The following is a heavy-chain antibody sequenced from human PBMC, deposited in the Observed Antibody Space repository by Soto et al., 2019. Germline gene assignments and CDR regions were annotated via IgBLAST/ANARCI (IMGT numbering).Heavy chain of an antibody. D-gene: IGHD2-2*01. V-gene: IGHV4-59*01. CDR3: AREGYCSSTSCYRYGMDV. Sequence: SETMSLTCTVAGGSISSYYWSWIRKPPGKGLEWIGYIYYSGSTNYNPSLKSRVTISVDTSKNQFSLKLSSVTAADTAVYYCAREGYCSSTSCYRYGMDVWGQGTTVTVSS. CDR2: IYYSGST. J-gene: IGHJ6*02. CDR1: GGSISSYY.